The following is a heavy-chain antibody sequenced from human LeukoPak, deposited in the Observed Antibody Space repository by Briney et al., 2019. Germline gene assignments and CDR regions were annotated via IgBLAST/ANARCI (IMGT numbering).Heavy chain of an antibody. D-gene: IGHD2-15*01. V-gene: IGHV3-48*01. CDR1: GFTFSRDS. CDR3: VRDNPRCCGVVPVNIDDF. Sequence: GGSLRLSCAASGFTFSRDSMNWVRQAPGKGLEWISYISYDSAIKYYADSVRGRFTISRDNAKNSLSLQMHSLRAEDTAVYYCVRDNPRCCGVVPVNIDDFWGQGTLVTVSS. CDR2: ISYDSAIK. J-gene: IGHJ4*02.